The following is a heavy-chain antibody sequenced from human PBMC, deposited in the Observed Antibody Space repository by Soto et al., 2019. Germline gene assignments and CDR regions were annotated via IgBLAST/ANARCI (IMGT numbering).Heavy chain of an antibody. J-gene: IGHJ4*02. Sequence: GGSLRLSCVASEFTFSNYEMNWVRQAPGKGLEWVSYISTSGTTIYYTDSVKGRFTISRDNAKKSLYLQMNSLRAEDTAVYYCVRFGGAAAGPGDYWGQGTLVTVSS. D-gene: IGHD6-13*01. CDR1: EFTFSNYE. CDR2: ISTSGTTI. CDR3: VRFGGAAAGPGDY. V-gene: IGHV3-48*03.